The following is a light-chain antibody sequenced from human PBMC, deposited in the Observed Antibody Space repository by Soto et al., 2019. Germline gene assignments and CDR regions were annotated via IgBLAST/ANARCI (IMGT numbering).Light chain of an antibody. CDR2: GAS. Sequence: IALTPPLVTFSLLPGELAPFSCRSSQSVSSSFLAWYQQKPGQAPRLLIYGASSRATGIPDRFSGSGSGTDFTLTISRLEPEDFAVYYCQQYGSSPQTFGQGTKVDIK. V-gene: IGKV3-20*01. CDR1: QSVSSSF. J-gene: IGKJ1*01. CDR3: QQYGSSPQT.